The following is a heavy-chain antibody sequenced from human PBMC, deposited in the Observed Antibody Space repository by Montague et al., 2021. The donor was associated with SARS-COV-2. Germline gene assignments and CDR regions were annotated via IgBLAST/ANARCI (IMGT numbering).Heavy chain of an antibody. CDR3: ARLLLELSGDY. J-gene: IGHJ4*02. Sequence: SETLSLTCTVSGGSISGSNYYWAWIRQPPGKGLEWIGSIYYSGSMYDNPSLKSRVSISVDTSKNQFSLKLDSVTAADTAVYYCARLLLELSGDYWGQGTLVTVSS. CDR2: IYYSGSM. V-gene: IGHV4-39*01. CDR1: GGSISGSNYY. D-gene: IGHD1-7*01.